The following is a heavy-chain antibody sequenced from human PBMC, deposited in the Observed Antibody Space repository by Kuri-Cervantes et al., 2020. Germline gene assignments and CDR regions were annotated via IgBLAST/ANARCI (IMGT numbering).Heavy chain of an antibody. CDR2: ISSSSSYI. CDR1: GFTFSSYS. V-gene: IGHV3-21*01. Sequence: GESLKISCAASGFTFSSYSMNWVRQAPGKGLEWVSSISSSSSYIYYADSVKGRFTISRDNAKNSLYLQMNSLRAEDTALYCCARDHYGGAGFDPWGHGTLVTVSS. J-gene: IGHJ5*02. D-gene: IGHD3-16*01. CDR3: ARDHYGGAGFDP.